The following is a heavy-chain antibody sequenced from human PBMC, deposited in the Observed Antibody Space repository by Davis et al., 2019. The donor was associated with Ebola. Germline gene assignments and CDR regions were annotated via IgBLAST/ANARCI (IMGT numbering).Heavy chain of an antibody. D-gene: IGHD3-3*01. V-gene: IGHV3-30-3*01. CDR2: ISYDGSNK. J-gene: IGHJ4*02. CDR3: ARDPYSTGITIFGVVDAYFDY. CDR1: GFTFSSYA. Sequence: GESLKISCAASGFTFSSYAMHWVRQAPGKGLEWVAVISYDGSNKYYADSVKGRFTISRDNSKNTLYLQMNSLRAEDTAVYYCARDPYSTGITIFGVVDAYFDYWGQGTLVTVSS.